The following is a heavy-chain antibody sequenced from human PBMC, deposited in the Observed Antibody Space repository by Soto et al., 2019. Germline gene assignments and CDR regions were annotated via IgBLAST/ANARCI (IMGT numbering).Heavy chain of an antibody. CDR2: ISAYNGNT. V-gene: IGHV1-18*01. J-gene: IGHJ3*01. Sequence: ASVKVSCKASGYTFSTYDMSWLRQAPGQGLEWMGWISAYNGNTNYSQKFQGRVTMTTDTSTSTAYMELGRLGSDDTAVYYCARDFGLRLSGRQSAFDVWGQGTMVTVS. D-gene: IGHD1-1*01. CDR1: GYTFSTYD. CDR3: ARDFGLRLSGRQSAFDV.